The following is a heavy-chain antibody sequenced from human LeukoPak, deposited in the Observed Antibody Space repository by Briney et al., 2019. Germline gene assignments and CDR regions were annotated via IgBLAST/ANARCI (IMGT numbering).Heavy chain of an antibody. V-gene: IGHV4-61*02. D-gene: IGHD5-18*01. CDR3: ARGAALVTDKYFDY. Sequence: SETLSLTCTVSGGSISSGSYCWNWVRQPAGKGLEWIGRICASGTTDYNPSLKSRVTISVDTSKKDFSLKLTSVTAADTAMYYCARGAALVTDKYFDYWGHGTLVTVSS. J-gene: IGHJ4*01. CDR2: ICASGTT. CDR1: GGSISSGSYC.